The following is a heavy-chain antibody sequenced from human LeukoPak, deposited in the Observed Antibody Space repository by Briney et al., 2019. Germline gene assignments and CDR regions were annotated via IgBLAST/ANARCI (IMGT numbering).Heavy chain of an antibody. D-gene: IGHD6-13*01. CDR1: GGTFSSYA. CDR3: ARDPGGAAAGTPHFDY. J-gene: IGHJ4*02. Sequence: ASVKVSCKASGGTFSSYAISWVRQAPGQGLEWMGGIIPIFGTANYAQKFQGRVTITTDESTSTAYMELRSLRSDDTAVYYCARDPGGAAAGTPHFDYWGQGTLVTVSS. V-gene: IGHV1-69*05. CDR2: IIPIFGTA.